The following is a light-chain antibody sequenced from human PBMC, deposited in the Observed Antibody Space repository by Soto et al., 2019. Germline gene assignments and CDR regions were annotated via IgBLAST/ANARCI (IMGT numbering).Light chain of an antibody. CDR3: CSYAGSPTWV. J-gene: IGLJ3*02. V-gene: IGLV2-23*01. CDR1: SSDVGSYNL. Sequence: QSALTQPASVSGSPGQSITISCTGFSSDVGSYNLVSWYQLRPGKAPKLMIYEGSKRPTRVSNRFSGSKSDNTASLTISGLQAEDEADYYCCSYAGSPTWVFGGGTKLTVL. CDR2: EGS.